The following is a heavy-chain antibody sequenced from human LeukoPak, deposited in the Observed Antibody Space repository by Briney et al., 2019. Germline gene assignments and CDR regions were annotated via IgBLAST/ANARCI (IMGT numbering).Heavy chain of an antibody. J-gene: IGHJ3*02. V-gene: IGHV3-23*01. D-gene: IGHD3-22*01. Sequence: GGALGLSCAASGFTFSSYAMSWVRQAPGKGVEWVSDISGSGGSTYYADSVKGRFTISRDNTKNTLYMQMNRLRGEDTAVYYCAKDQSPSYYYDSSGYYGTPAFDIWGQGTMVTVSS. CDR2: ISGSGGST. CDR3: AKDQSPSYYYDSSGYYGTPAFDI. CDR1: GFTFSSYA.